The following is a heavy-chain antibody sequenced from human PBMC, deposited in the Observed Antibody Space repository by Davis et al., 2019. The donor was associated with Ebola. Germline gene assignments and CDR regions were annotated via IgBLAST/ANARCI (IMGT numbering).Heavy chain of an antibody. V-gene: IGHV3-21*04. CDR1: GFTFSTCS. Sequence: GESLKISCAASGFTFSTCSMSWVRQAPGKALEWVSSISSDSDYIYYADSAKGRFTISRDNSKNTLYLQMNSLRAEDTAVYYCASSGGLLGESWGQGTLVTVSS. CDR2: ISSDSDYI. D-gene: IGHD3-16*01. CDR3: ASSGGLLGES. J-gene: IGHJ5*02.